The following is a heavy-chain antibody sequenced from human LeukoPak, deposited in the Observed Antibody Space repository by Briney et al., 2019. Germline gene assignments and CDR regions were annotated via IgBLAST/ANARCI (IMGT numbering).Heavy chain of an antibody. J-gene: IGHJ4*02. V-gene: IGHV3-23*01. D-gene: IGHD3-22*01. CDR1: GFTFSSYA. CDR2: ISGCGSST. Sequence: GGSLRLSSAASGFTFSSYAMSWGRQAPGKGLEWVSAISGCGSSTYYADSVKGRFTSSRDNSKNTLSLQMNSVRAEDTAVYYCAKGGSFYDSSGYADYWGQGTLVTVSS. CDR3: AKGGSFYDSSGYADY.